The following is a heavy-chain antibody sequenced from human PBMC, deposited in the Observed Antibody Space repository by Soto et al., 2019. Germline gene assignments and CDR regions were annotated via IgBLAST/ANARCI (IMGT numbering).Heavy chain of an antibody. CDR1: GGSVSSDSYN. V-gene: IGHV4-39*01. Sequence: QLQLQESGPGLVKPSETLSLTCTVSGGSVSSDSYNWDWIRQPPGKGLEWIGTIYYSGSTDYNPSLKSRVTISEDTSNNQCSLKVTSVTAADTAFYYCARFYGNAFDIWGRGATVTVS. D-gene: IGHD4-17*01. CDR2: IYYSGST. CDR3: ARFYGNAFDI. J-gene: IGHJ3*02.